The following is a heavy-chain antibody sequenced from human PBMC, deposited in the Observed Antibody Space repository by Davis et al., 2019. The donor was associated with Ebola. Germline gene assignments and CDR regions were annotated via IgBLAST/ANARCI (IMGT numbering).Heavy chain of an antibody. Sequence: GESLKISCAASGFTFSSYGMHWVRQAPGKGLEWVAIISYDGSNRYCADSVKGRFTISRDNSKNTLYLQMNSLRAEDTAVYYCARSGLSFGVVKYHYGMDVWGKGTTVTVSS. D-gene: IGHD3-3*01. V-gene: IGHV3-30*03. J-gene: IGHJ6*04. CDR3: ARSGLSFGVVKYHYGMDV. CDR1: GFTFSSYG. CDR2: ISYDGSNR.